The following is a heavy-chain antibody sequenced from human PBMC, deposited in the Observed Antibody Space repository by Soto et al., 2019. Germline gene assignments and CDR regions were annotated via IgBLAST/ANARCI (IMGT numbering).Heavy chain of an antibody. D-gene: IGHD1-26*01. CDR1: GFTFSGSS. V-gene: IGHV3-21*01. CDR3: ARDPPHGGTSSWDADS. CDR2: ISSSGSFL. Sequence: GGSLRLSCAASGFTFSGSSMNWVRQTAGKGLEWVSSISSSGSFLSYADSVKGRFTISRDNARNSLYLQMNNLRVADTALYYCARDPPHGGTSSWDADSWGQGTLVTVSS. J-gene: IGHJ4*02.